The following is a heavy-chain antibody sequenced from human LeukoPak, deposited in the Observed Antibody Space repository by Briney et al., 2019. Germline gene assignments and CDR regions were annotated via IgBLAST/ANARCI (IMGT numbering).Heavy chain of an antibody. CDR3: ARDSNIRGVRAGDC. V-gene: IGHV3-48*03. CDR1: GFPFSTYE. CDR2: ISGSSGTI. D-gene: IGHD3-10*01. J-gene: IGHJ4*02. Sequence: GGSLRLSCAASGFPFSTYEMNWVRQAPGKGLEWLSYISGSSGTIYYADSVKGRFTISRDSAKSSLYLQMDSLRAEDTAVYYCARDSNIRGVRAGDCWGQGTLVTVSS.